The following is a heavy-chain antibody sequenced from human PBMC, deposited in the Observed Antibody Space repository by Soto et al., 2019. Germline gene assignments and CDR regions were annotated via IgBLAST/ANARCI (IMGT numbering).Heavy chain of an antibody. CDR3: GRDPYYGAIDY. D-gene: IGHD3-10*01. V-gene: IGHV3-7*01. Sequence: EVQLMESGGGLVQPGGSLRLSCAASGFSFSASWMTWVRQAPGKGLEWVADIKQDGSEKNYVDSVKGRVTISRDNAKNSLYLQMNSLRAEDTAVYYCGRDPYYGAIDYWGRGTLVIVS. CDR1: GFSFSASW. J-gene: IGHJ4*02. CDR2: IKQDGSEK.